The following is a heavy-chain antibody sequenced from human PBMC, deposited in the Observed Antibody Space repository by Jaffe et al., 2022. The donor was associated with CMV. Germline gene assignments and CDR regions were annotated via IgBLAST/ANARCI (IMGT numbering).Heavy chain of an antibody. CDR2: IRSDGSNT. CDR1: GFTFSNFE. D-gene: IGHD4-17*01. CDR3: ARDKYGDSGEAFDI. J-gene: IGHJ3*02. Sequence: EVQLVESGGGLVQPGMSLRLSCAASGFTFSNFEMNWLRQAPGKGLEWVSYIRSDGSNTLYADSVKGRFTISRDNAKNSLYLYMNSLRAEDTAVYYCARDKYGDSGEAFDIWGQGTMVTVFS. V-gene: IGHV3-48*03.